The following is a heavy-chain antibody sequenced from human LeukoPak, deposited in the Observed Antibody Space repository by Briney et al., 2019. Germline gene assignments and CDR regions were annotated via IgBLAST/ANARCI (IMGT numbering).Heavy chain of an antibody. V-gene: IGHV1-2*02. CDR1: GYTFTGHY. Sequence: ASVKVSCKASGYTFTGHYMHWVRQAPGLGLEWMGWINPNSGGTNYAQKFQGRVTMTRDTSISTAYMELSRLRSDDTAVYYCAREWLSTGSLGGPWGQGTLVTVSS. CDR3: AREWLSTGSLGGP. CDR2: INPNSGGT. J-gene: IGHJ5*02. D-gene: IGHD3-22*01.